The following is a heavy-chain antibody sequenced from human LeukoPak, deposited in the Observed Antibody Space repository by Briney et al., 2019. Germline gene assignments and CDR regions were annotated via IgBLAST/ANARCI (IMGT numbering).Heavy chain of an antibody. J-gene: IGHJ4*02. CDR1: GFTFSSYV. CDR3: AKEHPQGGYGDY. CDR2: ISGGGGST. Sequence: GGSLRLSCAASGFTFSSYVMSWVRQAPGRGLEWVAVISGGGGSTYYSDSVKGRFTISRDNSKNTLYLQMNSLRAEDSAIYYCAKEHPQGGYGDYWGEGTLVTVSS. D-gene: IGHD5-12*01. V-gene: IGHV3-23*01.